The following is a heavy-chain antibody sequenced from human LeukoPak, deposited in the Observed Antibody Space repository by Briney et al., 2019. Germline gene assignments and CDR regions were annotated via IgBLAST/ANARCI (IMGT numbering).Heavy chain of an antibody. D-gene: IGHD4-23*01. CDR1: GFTISSYW. J-gene: IGHJ4*02. V-gene: IGHV3-74*03. CDR2: INGDGSST. CDR3: AKGGTTVVDY. Sequence: GGSLRLSCGATGFTISSYWMHWVRQAPGKGLVWVSRINGDGSSTTYADSVKGLFTISGDNAKNTLYLQRNSLRAEDTAVYYCAKGGTTVVDYWGQGTLVTVSS.